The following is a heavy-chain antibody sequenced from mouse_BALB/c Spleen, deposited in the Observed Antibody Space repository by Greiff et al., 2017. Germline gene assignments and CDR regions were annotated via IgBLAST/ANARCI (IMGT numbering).Heavy chain of an antibody. CDR1: GFTFSSYA. J-gene: IGHJ4*01. CDR3: ARGGDYAKYYAMDY. Sequence: DVHLVESGGGLVKPGGSLKLSCAASGFTFSSYAMSWVRQTPEKRLEWVASISSGGSTYYPDSVKGRFTISRDNARNILYLQMSSLRSEDTAMYYCARGGDYAKYYAMDYWGQGTSVTVSS. CDR2: ISSGGST. D-gene: IGHD2-4*01. V-gene: IGHV5-6-5*01.